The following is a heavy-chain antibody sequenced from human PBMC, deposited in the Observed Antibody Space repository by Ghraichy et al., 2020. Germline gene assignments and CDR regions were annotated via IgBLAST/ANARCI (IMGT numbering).Heavy chain of an antibody. CDR2: IYYSGST. Sequence: SETLSLTCTVSGGSISSYYWSWIRQPPGKGLEWIGYIYYSGSTNYNPSLKSRVTISVDTSKNQFSLKLSSVTAADTAVYYCARGYGIFGVVSGMDVWGQGTTVTVSS. CDR1: GGSISSYY. V-gene: IGHV4-59*01. J-gene: IGHJ6*02. CDR3: ARGYGIFGVVSGMDV. D-gene: IGHD3-3*01.